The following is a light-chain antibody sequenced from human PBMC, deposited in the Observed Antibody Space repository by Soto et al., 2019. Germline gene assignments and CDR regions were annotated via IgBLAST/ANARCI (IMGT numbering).Light chain of an antibody. CDR2: DAS. CDR3: QQYRT. Sequence: EIVLTQSPGTLSLSPGERATLSCRASQSVSSSYLAWYQQKPGQTPRLLIYDASSRATGIPDRFSGSGSGTDFTLTISRLEPEDFAVYYCQQYRTFGQGTKVEIK. V-gene: IGKV3-20*01. CDR1: QSVSSSY. J-gene: IGKJ1*01.